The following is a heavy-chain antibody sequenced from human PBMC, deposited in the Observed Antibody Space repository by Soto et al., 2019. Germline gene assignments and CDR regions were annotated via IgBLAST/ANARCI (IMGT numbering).Heavy chain of an antibody. CDR3: AREQGYDSSGYDAFDI. J-gene: IGHJ3*02. CDR1: GFTFSDHY. Sequence: GGSLRLSCAASGFTFSDHYMDWVRQAPGKGLEWVGRTRNKANSYTTEYAASVKGRFTISRDDSKNSLYLQMNSLKTEDTAVYYCAREQGYDSSGYDAFDIWGQGTMVTVSS. D-gene: IGHD3-22*01. V-gene: IGHV3-72*01. CDR2: TRNKANSYTT.